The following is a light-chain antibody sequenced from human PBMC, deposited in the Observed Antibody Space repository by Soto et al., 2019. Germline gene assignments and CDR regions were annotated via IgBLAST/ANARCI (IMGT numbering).Light chain of an antibody. CDR2: VAS. CDR3: QQYSSPPRT. J-gene: IGKJ1*01. CDR1: QSVSSSY. Sequence: EIVLTQSPGTLSLSPGERATLSCRASQSVSSSYLAWYQQKPGQAPRLLIYVASSRATGIPDRFGGSGSGKDFTLTISRLEPEDFAVYYCQQYSSPPRTFGQGTKVEIK. V-gene: IGKV3-20*01.